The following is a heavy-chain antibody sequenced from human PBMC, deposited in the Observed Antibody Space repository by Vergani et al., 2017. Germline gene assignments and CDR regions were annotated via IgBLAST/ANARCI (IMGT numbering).Heavy chain of an antibody. CDR1: GGSFSGYY. CDR3: ASGGGSSSDYYYYMDV. D-gene: IGHD6-6*01. V-gene: IGHV4-34*01. CDR2: INHSGST. Sequence: QVQLQQWGAGLLKPSETLSLTCAVYGGSFSGYYWSWIRQPPGKGLEWIGEINHSGSTNYNPSLKSRVTISVDTSKNQFSLKLSSVTAADTAVYYCASGGGSSSDYYYYMDVWGGGTTVTVSS. J-gene: IGHJ6*03.